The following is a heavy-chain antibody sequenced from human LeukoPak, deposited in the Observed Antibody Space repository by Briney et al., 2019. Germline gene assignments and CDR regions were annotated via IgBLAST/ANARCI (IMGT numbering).Heavy chain of an antibody. CDR2: IYSGGST. J-gene: IGHJ5*02. D-gene: IGHD4-17*01. V-gene: IGHV3-53*01. CDR1: GFTVSSNY. CDR3: ARGNGDYFFVLGGGFDP. Sequence: PGGSLRLSCAASGFTVSSNYMSWVRQAPGKGLEWVSVIYSGGSTYYADSVKGRFTISRDNSKNTLYLQMNSLRAEDTAVYYCARGNGDYFFVLGGGFDPRGPGTLVSVSS.